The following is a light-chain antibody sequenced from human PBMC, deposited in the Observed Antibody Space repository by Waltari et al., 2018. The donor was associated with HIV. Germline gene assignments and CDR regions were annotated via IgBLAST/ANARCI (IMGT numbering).Light chain of an antibody. J-gene: IGLJ2*01. CDR3: QVWDSSSDHVV. CDR2: DDS. Sequence: SYVLTQPPSVSVAPGQTARITCGGKNIGSKSVHWDQQKPGQAPVLVVYDDSDRPSGIPERFSGSNSGNTATLTISRVEAGDEADYYCQVWDSSSDHVVFGGGTKLTVL. V-gene: IGLV3-21*02. CDR1: NIGSKS.